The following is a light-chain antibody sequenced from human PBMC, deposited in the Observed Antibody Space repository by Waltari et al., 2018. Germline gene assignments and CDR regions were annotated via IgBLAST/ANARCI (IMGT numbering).Light chain of an antibody. CDR1: VTISRA. CDR2: DGF. V-gene: IGKV1-13*02. CDR3: QQFNSYPLT. Sequence: AIQLTQSPSSLSASVGYRVTISCRASVTISRALAWYQQTAGKPPRLLIYDGFTLQTGVPSRFSGSGSGTDFTLTINSLLPEDFATYYCQQFNSYPLTFGGGTKVEIK. J-gene: IGKJ4*01.